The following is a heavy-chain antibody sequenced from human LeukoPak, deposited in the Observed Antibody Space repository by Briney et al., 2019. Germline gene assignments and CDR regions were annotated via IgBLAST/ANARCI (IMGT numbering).Heavy chain of an antibody. D-gene: IGHD3-22*01. CDR2: ISYDGSDK. Sequence: GGSLRLSCAASGFTFSNDGMHWVHQAPGRGLEWVALISYDGSDKHYADSVKGRFTVSRDNSKNTLYLQMNSLSRDDTAVYYCVGVGGYDSSGFLDYWGQGTLVTVSS. CDR1: GFTFSNDG. CDR3: VGVGGYDSSGFLDY. J-gene: IGHJ4*02. V-gene: IGHV3-30*03.